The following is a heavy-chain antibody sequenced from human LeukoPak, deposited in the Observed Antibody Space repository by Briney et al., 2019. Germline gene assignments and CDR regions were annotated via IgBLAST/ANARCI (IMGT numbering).Heavy chain of an antibody. D-gene: IGHD3-22*01. Sequence: GGSLRRSCAASGFRFSNYAMHWVRQAPGKGLEWVAGISYDGSKKYYADSVKGRFTISRDNSKNTLYLQMNSLRADDTAMYYCAKRYDTTVYSINFDYWGQGTLVTVSS. J-gene: IGHJ4*02. CDR3: AKRYDTTVYSINFDY. V-gene: IGHV3-30*18. CDR1: GFRFSNYA. CDR2: ISYDGSKK.